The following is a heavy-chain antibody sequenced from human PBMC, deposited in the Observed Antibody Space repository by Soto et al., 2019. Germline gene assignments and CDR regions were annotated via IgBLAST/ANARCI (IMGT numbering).Heavy chain of an antibody. J-gene: IGHJ3*02. CDR3: AREGDYGLVDAFDI. Sequence: KGLEWIGYIYYTGSTYYNPSLKSRVTISVDRSKNQFSLKLSSVTAADTAVYYCAREGDYGLVDAFDIPGQAT. CDR2: IYYTGST. V-gene: IGHV4-30-4*07. D-gene: IGHD4-17*01.